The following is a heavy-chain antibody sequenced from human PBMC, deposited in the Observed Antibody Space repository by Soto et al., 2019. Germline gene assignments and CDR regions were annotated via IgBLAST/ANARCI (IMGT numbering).Heavy chain of an antibody. CDR1: GYTFSNNW. J-gene: IGHJ6*02. V-gene: IGHV5-10-1*03. CDR2: IDPSGSYT. D-gene: IGHD3-16*01. Sequence: EVQLVQSVAEVKKPGESLRISCQGSGYTFSNNWISWVRQKPGKGLEWMGKIDPSGSYTDYSPSFQGHVSLSVDKSVSTASLQWSSLKASDSAIYYCARTMITFGGTPTSSEGDFGMDVWGHGTAVTVSS. CDR3: ARTMITFGGTPTSSEGDFGMDV.